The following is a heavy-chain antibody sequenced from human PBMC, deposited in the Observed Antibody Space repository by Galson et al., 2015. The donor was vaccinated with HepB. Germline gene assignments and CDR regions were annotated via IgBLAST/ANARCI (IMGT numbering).Heavy chain of an antibody. Sequence: SLRLSCAAPGFTFTNYAMHWVRQAPGKGLEWVAIIYYDGSYKYYGDSVKGRFTISRDNSKDALYLPMNSLRVEDTAVYYCARDGGSWPGNWFDPWGQGTLVIVSS. J-gene: IGHJ5*02. CDR3: ARDGGSWPGNWFDP. D-gene: IGHD6-13*01. CDR2: IYYDGSYK. V-gene: IGHV3-33*01. CDR1: GFTFTNYA.